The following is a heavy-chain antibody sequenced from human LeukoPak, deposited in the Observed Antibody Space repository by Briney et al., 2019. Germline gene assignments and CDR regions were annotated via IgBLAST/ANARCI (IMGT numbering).Heavy chain of an antibody. J-gene: IGHJ5*02. CDR1: GGSISSYY. CDR3: ARPLHCSSTTCYDWFGP. D-gene: IGHD2-2*01. CDR2: IYYSGST. Sequence: SETLSLTCTVSGGSISSYYWSWIRQPPGKGLEWIGYIYYSGSTNYNPSLKSRVTISVDTSKNQFSLKLGSVTAADTAIYYCARPLHCSSTTCYDWFGPWGQGTLVTVSS. V-gene: IGHV4-59*12.